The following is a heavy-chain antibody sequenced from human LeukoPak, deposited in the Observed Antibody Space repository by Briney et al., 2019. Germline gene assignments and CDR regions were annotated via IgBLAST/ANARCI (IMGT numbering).Heavy chain of an antibody. CDR3: ARDQVDTATEN. Sequence: GGSLRLSCAASGFTFSNYAMSWVRQAPGKGLEWVSSISSPGGNTYYADSVKGRFTISRDISKNLVYLQMNSLRAEDTAVYYCARDQVDTATENWGQGTLVTVSS. J-gene: IGHJ4*02. V-gene: IGHV3-23*01. CDR2: ISSPGGNT. D-gene: IGHD5-18*01. CDR1: GFTFSNYA.